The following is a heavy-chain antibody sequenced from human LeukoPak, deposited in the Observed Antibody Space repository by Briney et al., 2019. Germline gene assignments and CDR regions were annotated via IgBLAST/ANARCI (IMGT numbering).Heavy chain of an antibody. D-gene: IGHD5-24*01. CDR2: ITASGDRT. J-gene: IGHJ5*02. CDR1: GFSFSTSW. V-gene: IGHV3-23*01. Sequence: GGSLRLSCAASGFSFSTSWMSWVRQAPGKGLEWVSSITASGDRTFYGDSVRGRFTVSRDNSKNTLYLQMNSLRAEDTAVYFCARAATNWFDPWGQGALVTVSS. CDR3: ARAATNWFDP.